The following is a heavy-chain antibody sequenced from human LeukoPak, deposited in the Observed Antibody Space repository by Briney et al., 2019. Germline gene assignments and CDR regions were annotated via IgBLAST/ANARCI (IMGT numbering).Heavy chain of an antibody. V-gene: IGHV4-61*01. Sequence: PSETLSLTCTVSGGSVSSGNYYWGWIRQPPGKGLEWIGYISYTGSTDYNPSLKSRVSISVDTSKTQFSLKLSSVTAADTAVYYCARGRPPVGATSKKRNYWYFDLWGRGTLVTVSS. CDR3: ARGRPPVGATSKKRNYWYFDL. CDR2: ISYTGST. D-gene: IGHD1-26*01. J-gene: IGHJ2*01. CDR1: GGSVSSGNYY.